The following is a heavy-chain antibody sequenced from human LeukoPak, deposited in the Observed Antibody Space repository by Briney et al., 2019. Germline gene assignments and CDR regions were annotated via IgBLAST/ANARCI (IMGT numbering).Heavy chain of an antibody. CDR1: GFTFSSYA. V-gene: IGHV3-23*01. CDR2: ISGSGGST. D-gene: IGHD3-3*01. Sequence: PGGSLRLSCAASGFTFSSYAMSWVRQAPGKGLEWVSAISGSGGSTYYADSVKGRFTISRDNSKNTLYLQMNSLRAEDTAVYYCAKGRSDFWGGYYLDYWGQGTLVTVSS. CDR3: AKGRSDFWGGYYLDY. J-gene: IGHJ4*02.